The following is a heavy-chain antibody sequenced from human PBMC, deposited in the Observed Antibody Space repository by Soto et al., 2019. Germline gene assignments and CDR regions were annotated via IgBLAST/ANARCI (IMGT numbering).Heavy chain of an antibody. D-gene: IGHD5-18*01. J-gene: IGHJ6*02. Sequence: SETLSLTCTVSGGSVSSGSYYWSWIRQPPGKGLEWIGYIYYSGSTNYNSSLKNRVTISVDTSKNQFSLKLSSVTAADTAVYYCAGEGYGPYYFYYYAMDVWGQGTTVTVSS. CDR2: IYYSGST. V-gene: IGHV4-61*01. CDR3: AGEGYGPYYFYYYAMDV. CDR1: GGSVSSGSYY.